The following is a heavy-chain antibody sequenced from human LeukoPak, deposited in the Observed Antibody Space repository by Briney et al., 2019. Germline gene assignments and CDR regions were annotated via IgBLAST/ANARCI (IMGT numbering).Heavy chain of an antibody. Sequence: PSETLSLTCAVSGGSISSSNWWSWVRQPPGKGLEWIGEIYHSGSTNYNPSLKSRVTISVDKSKNQFSLKLSSVTAADTAVYYCASTLVRGWYFDYWGQGTQVTVSS. CDR2: IYHSGST. V-gene: IGHV4-4*02. J-gene: IGHJ4*02. CDR1: GGSISSSNW. D-gene: IGHD3-10*01. CDR3: ASTLVRGWYFDY.